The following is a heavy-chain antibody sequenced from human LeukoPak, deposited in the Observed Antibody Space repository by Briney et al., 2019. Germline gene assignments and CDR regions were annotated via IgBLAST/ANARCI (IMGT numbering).Heavy chain of an antibody. V-gene: IGHV4-59*01. CDR3: ARGGSRSYTSPTLDY. J-gene: IGHJ4*02. CDR1: GGSINVYY. Sequence: KTSETLSLTCSVSGGSINVYYWNWIRQSPGKGLEWIGSISYSGSTNYNPSLKSRVTISMDTSKNRFSLKVSSVIAADTAMYYCARGGSRSYTSPTLDYWGQGTLVTVSS. D-gene: IGHD2-2*01. CDR2: ISYSGST.